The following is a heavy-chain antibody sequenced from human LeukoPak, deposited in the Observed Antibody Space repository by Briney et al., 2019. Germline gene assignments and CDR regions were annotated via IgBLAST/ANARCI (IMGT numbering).Heavy chain of an antibody. CDR1: GYTFTSYY. CDR2: INPSGGST. D-gene: IGHD6-19*01. V-gene: IGHV1-46*01. Sequence: ASVKISCKVSGYTFTSYYMHWVRQAPGQGLEWMGIINPSGGSTSYAQKFQGRVTMTRDTSTGTAYMELSSLRSEDTAVYYCARDVEGSSGPFDYWGQGTLVTVSS. J-gene: IGHJ4*02. CDR3: ARDVEGSSGPFDY.